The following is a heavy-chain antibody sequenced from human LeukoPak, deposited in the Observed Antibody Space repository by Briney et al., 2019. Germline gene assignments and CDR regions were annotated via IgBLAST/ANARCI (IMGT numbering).Heavy chain of an antibody. J-gene: IGHJ6*02. V-gene: IGHV3-23*01. CDR3: AKDPVWSPNSYFYYGMDV. CDR2: ISSSGGHT. CDR1: GFTFSTYA. D-gene: IGHD2-21*01. Sequence: GGSLRPSCAASGFTFSTYALSWVRQAPGKGLEWVSTISSSGGHTYYADSVKGRFTISRDNSKNTLYLQMNSLRAEDTAVYYCAKDPVWSPNSYFYYGMDVWGQGTTVTVSS.